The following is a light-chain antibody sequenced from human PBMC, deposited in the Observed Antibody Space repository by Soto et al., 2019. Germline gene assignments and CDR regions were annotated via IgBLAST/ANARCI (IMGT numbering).Light chain of an antibody. J-gene: IGLJ1*01. Sequence: QSLLTQPPSVSGAPVQTVTISCTGSSSNIWANYDVHWYQQRPGTSPKLLIFGNNNRPSGVTDRFSGSKSGTSASLAITGLQAEDEGDYYCQSYDNTLSXRYVVGTGTKVXV. CDR1: SSNIWANYD. CDR2: GNN. CDR3: QSYDNTLSXRYV. V-gene: IGLV1-40*01.